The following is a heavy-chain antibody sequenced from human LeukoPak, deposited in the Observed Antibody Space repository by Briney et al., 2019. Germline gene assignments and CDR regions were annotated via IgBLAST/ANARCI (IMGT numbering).Heavy chain of an antibody. CDR2: IKQDGSEK. CDR1: GFTLSNYA. V-gene: IGHV3-7*01. J-gene: IGHJ4*02. CDR3: AREQAYFDY. Sequence: PGGSLRLSCAASGFTLSNYAMSWVRQAPGKGLEWVANIKQDGSEKYYVDSVKGRFTISRDNAKNSLYLQMNSLRAEDTAVYYCAREQAYFDYWGQGTLVTVSS.